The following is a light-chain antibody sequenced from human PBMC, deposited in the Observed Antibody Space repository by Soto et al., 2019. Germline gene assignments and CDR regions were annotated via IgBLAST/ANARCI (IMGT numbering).Light chain of an antibody. CDR3: CSYADSSTYV. V-gene: IGLV2-23*02. CDR2: EVS. CDR1: SSDVGGYNY. Sequence: QSALTQPPSASGSPGQSVTISCTGSSSDVGGYNYVSWYQQHPGKAPKLVIYEVSKRPSGVSNRFSGSKSGNTASLTISGLQAEDEADYYCCSYADSSTYVFGTGTKVTVL. J-gene: IGLJ1*01.